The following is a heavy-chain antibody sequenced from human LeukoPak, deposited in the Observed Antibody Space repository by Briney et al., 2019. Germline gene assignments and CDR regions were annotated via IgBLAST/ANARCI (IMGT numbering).Heavy chain of an antibody. CDR2: VGRGGNYK. CDR1: GFNFRTHA. D-gene: IGHD6-19*01. CDR3: AIDPPDSGWAFWS. V-gene: IGHV3-30*02. J-gene: IGHJ5*02. Sequence: GGSLGLSCSASGFNFRTHAMHWVRQAPGKGLQGVAMVGRGGNYKYYTDSVNGRFSISRDDSRSRLHLQMDSLRSEDTAVYYCAIDPPDSGWAFWSWGQGALVTVSS.